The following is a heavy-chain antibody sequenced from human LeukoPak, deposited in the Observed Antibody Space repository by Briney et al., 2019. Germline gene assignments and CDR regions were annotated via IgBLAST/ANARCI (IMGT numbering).Heavy chain of an antibody. J-gene: IGHJ5*02. V-gene: IGHV3-23*01. CDR3: AKDYLSGGSSCCSYNWFDP. D-gene: IGHD6-13*01. Sequence: PGGSLRLSCAASGFTFSSYGMSWVRQAPGKGLEWVSAISGSGGSTYYADSVKGRFTISRDNSKNTLYLQMNSLRAEDTAVYYCAKDYLSGGSSCCSYNWFDPWGQGTLVTVSS. CDR2: ISGSGGST. CDR1: GFTFSSYG.